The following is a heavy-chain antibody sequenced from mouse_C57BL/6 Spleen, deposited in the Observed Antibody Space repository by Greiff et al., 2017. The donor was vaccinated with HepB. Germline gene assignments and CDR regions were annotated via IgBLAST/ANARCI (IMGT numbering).Heavy chain of an antibody. J-gene: IGHJ4*01. CDR1: GYTFTDYY. CDR2: INPNNGGT. CDR3: ARSTQGNYYAMDY. V-gene: IGHV1-26*01. Sequence: EVQLQQSGPELVKPGASVKISCKASGYTFTDYYMNWVKQSHGKSLEWIGDINPNNGGTSYNQKFKGKATLTVDKSSSTAYMELRSLTSDDSAVYYCARSTQGNYYAMDYWGQGTSVTVSS.